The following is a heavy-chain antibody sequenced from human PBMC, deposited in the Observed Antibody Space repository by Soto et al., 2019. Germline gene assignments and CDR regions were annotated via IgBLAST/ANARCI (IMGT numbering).Heavy chain of an antibody. CDR2: MSVSGDST. D-gene: IGHD2-15*01. V-gene: IGHV3-23*01. J-gene: IGHJ4*02. Sequence: PGGSLRLSCAASGFTFNSYAMSWVRQAPGKGLEWVSSMSVSGDSTYYGDPVKGRFTISRDNSKNTLYLQMNSLSDEDTAVYYCAKGRSGSCYSDNDYCGQGTLVTVSS. CDR3: AKGRSGSCYSDNDY. CDR1: GFTFNSYA.